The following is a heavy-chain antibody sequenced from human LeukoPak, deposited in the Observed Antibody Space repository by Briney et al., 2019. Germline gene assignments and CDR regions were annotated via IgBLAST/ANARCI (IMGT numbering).Heavy chain of an antibody. V-gene: IGHV4-39*01. CDR2: IYYSGST. D-gene: IGHD3-10*01. CDR3: ARHLLPYYYGSGSPLDY. J-gene: IGHJ4*02. CDR1: GFTFSSYW. Sequence: GSLRLSCAASGFTFSSYWMSWIRQPPGKGLEWIGSIYYSGSTYYNPSLKSRVTISVDTSKNQFSLKLSSVTAADTAVYYCARHLLPYYYGSGSPLDYWGQGTLVTVSS.